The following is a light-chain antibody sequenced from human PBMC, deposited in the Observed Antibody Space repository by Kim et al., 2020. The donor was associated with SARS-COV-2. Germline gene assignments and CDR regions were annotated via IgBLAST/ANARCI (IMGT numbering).Light chain of an antibody. CDR3: QQFSTSAIT. J-gene: IGKJ5*01. V-gene: IGKV3-20*01. CDR1: QNVNTRY. Sequence: ESVLTQSPGTLSLSPGERATLSCRASQNVNTRYLAWFQQKPGQAPRLLIYGASNRATGISDRFSGSGSGTDFTLTISRLEPEDSAVYYCQQFSTSAITFGQGTRLEIK. CDR2: GAS.